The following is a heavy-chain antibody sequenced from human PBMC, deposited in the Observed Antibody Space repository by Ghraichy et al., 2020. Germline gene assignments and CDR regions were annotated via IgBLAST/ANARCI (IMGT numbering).Heavy chain of an antibody. CDR3: ARSARSPIQTMRRTYFQH. CDR2: INHSGST. D-gene: IGHD5-18*01. CDR1: GGSFSGYY. J-gene: IGHJ1*01. V-gene: IGHV4-34*01. Sequence: SETLSLTCAVYGGSFSGYYWSWIRQPPGKGLEWIGEINHSGSTNYNPSLKSRVTISVDTSKNQFSLKLSSVTAADTAVYYCARSARSPIQTMRRTYFQHWGQGTLVTVSS.